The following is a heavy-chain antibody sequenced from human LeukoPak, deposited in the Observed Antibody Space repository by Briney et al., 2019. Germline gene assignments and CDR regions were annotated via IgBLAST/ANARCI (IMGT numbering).Heavy chain of an antibody. CDR3: AKTDRGSGLADYFHY. J-gene: IGHJ4*02. V-gene: IGHV3-23*01. CDR1: GFTFSSYA. Sequence: GGSLRLSCAASGFTFSSYAMSWVRQAPGKGLEWVSAISGAGGSTYYADSVKGRFTISRDNSKNTLYLQMNSLRAGDTAVYYCAKTDRGSGLADYFHYWGQGTLVTVSS. CDR2: ISGAGGST. D-gene: IGHD3-10*01.